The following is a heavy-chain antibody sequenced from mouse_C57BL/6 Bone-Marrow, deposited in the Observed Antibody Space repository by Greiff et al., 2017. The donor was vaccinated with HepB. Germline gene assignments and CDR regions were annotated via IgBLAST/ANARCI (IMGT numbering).Heavy chain of an antibody. J-gene: IGHJ2*01. CDR1: GFTFSSYG. V-gene: IGHV5-6*01. Sequence: VQLQESGGDLVKPGGSLKLSCAASGFTFSSYGMSWVRQTPDKRLEWVATISSGGSYTYYPDSVKGRFTISRDNAKNTLYLQMSSLKSEDTAMYYCARHEGPYYFDYWGQGTTLTVSS. CDR2: ISSGGSYT. CDR3: ARHEGPYYFDY.